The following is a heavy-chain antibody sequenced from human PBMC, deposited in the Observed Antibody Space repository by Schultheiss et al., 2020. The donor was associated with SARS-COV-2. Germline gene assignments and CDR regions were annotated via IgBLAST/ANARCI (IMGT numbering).Heavy chain of an antibody. CDR3: ARQTAVAGTFWPIDY. CDR2: IYPGDSDT. D-gene: IGHD6-19*01. V-gene: IGHV5-51*01. CDR1: GYRFSIYW. J-gene: IGHJ4*02. Sequence: GGSLRLSCKGSGYRFSIYWIGWVRQMPGKGLEWMGIIYPGDSDTRYSPSFQGQVTISADKSISTAYLQWSSLKASDTAMYYCARQTAVAGTFWPIDYWGQGTLVTVSS.